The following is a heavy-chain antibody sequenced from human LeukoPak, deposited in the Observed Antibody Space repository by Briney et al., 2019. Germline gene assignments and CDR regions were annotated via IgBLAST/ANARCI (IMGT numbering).Heavy chain of an antibody. CDR3: AREEIGYYYDTRGAFDI. CDR2: ITSSGNTI. D-gene: IGHD3-22*01. J-gene: IGHJ3*02. CDR1: GFTFSDSY. Sequence: GGSLRLSCAASGFTFSDSYMSWIRQAPGKGLEWVSHITSSGNTISYADSVKGRFTISRNNAKNSLYLQMNSLRAEDTAVYYCAREEIGYYYDTRGAFDIWGQGTMVTVSS. V-gene: IGHV3-11*01.